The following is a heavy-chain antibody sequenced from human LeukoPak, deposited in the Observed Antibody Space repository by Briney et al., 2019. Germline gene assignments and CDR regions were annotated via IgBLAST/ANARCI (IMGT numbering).Heavy chain of an antibody. CDR3: ARTIRILTGYHPGFDP. CDR2: IYYSGST. Sequence: SETLSLTCTVSGYSISSGYYWGWIRQPPGKGLEWIGSIYYSGSTYYNPSLKSRVTISVDTSKNQFSLKLSSVTAADTAVYYCARTIRILTGYHPGFDPWGQGTLVTVSS. D-gene: IGHD3-9*01. V-gene: IGHV4-38-2*02. J-gene: IGHJ5*02. CDR1: GYSISSGYY.